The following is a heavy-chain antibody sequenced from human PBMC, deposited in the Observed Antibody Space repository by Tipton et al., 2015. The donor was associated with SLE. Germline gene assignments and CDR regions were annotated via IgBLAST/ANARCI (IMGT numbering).Heavy chain of an antibody. D-gene: IGHD4-23*01. J-gene: IGHJ3*02. CDR1: GGSINNYY. CDR3: ARDVAARWAFDI. Sequence: TLSLTCTVSGGSINNYYWSWIRQPPGKGLEWIGYIYYTGSTHYNPSLKTRVTISVDTSKSQFSLKLSSVTAADTAVYYCARDVAARWAFDIWGQGTMVTVSS. CDR2: IYYTGST. V-gene: IGHV4-59*12.